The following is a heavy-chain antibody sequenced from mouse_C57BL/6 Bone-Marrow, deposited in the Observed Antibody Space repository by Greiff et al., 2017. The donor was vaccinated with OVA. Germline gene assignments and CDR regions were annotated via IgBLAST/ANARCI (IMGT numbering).Heavy chain of an antibody. CDR2: IDPENGYT. CDR3: TTTGKDY. J-gene: IGHJ2*01. V-gene: IGHV14-4*01. Sequence: VHVKQSGAELVRPGASVKFSCTASGFNIKDDYMHWVKQRPEQGLEWIGWIDPENGYTASASKFQGKATITADTSSNTAYLQLSSLTSEDAAVYYGTTTGKDYWGQGTTLTVAS. CDR1: GFNIKDDY. D-gene: IGHD4-1*01.